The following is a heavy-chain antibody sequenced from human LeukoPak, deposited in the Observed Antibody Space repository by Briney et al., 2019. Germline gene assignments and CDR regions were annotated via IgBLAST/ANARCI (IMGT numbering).Heavy chain of an antibody. CDR3: AREYSSSITFDY. CDR2: ISSSSSYI. Sequence: PGGSLRLSCAASGFTFSSYSMNWVRQAPGKGLEWVSSISSSSSYIYYADSVKGRFTISRDNAKNSLYLQMNSLRAEDTAVYYCAREYSSSITFDYWGQGTLVTVSS. V-gene: IGHV3-21*01. J-gene: IGHJ4*02. CDR1: GFTFSSYS. D-gene: IGHD6-13*01.